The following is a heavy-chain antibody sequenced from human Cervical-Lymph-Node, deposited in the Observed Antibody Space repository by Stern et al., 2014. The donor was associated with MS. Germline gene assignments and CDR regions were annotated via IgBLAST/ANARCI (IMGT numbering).Heavy chain of an antibody. CDR2: ISFVGSNK. CDR3: MGVGDAMDV. J-gene: IGHJ6*02. V-gene: IGHV3-30*03. CDR1: GFSISSLG. Sequence: VQLVESGGGVVQPGRSLRLSCAASGFSISSLGMHWVRQAPGKGLEWVAVISFVGSNKKYGDAVKGRFSISSDNSNNTMYLQMNSVRPEDTAVYYCMGVGDAMDVWGQGTTVIVS.